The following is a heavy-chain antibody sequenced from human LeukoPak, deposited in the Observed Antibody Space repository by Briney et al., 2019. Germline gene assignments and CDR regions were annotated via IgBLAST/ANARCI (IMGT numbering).Heavy chain of an antibody. CDR1: GFTFSSYA. CDR2: ISGSGGST. CDR3: AREGYYDSSGYTDY. Sequence: GGSLRLSCAASGFTFSSYAMSWVRQAPGKGLEWVSAISGSGGSTYYADSVKGRFTISRDNSKNTLYLQMNSLRAEDTAVYYCAREGYYDSSGYTDYWGQGTLVTVSS. J-gene: IGHJ4*02. V-gene: IGHV3-23*01. D-gene: IGHD3-22*01.